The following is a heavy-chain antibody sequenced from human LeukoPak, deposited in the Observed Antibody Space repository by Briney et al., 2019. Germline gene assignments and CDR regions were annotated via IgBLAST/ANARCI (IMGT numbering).Heavy chain of an antibody. CDR3: AKAYYYDSSGFPDY. Sequence: GVSLRLSCAASGFTFDDYAMHWVRQAPGKGLEWVSGISWNSGSIGCADSVKGRFTISRDNAKNSLYLQMNSLRAEDTALYYCAKAYYYDSSGFPDYWGQGTLVTVSS. D-gene: IGHD3-22*01. CDR1: GFTFDDYA. J-gene: IGHJ4*02. CDR2: ISWNSGSI. V-gene: IGHV3-9*01.